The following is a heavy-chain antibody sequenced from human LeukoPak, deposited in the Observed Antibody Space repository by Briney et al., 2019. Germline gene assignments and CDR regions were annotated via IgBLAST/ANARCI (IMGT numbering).Heavy chain of an antibody. CDR1: GYTFADYY. CDR3: ASLGATTLSYFGMDV. Sequence: GASVKVSCKASGYTFADYYMHRVRQAPGQGLEWMGWVNPVSGGTYYAQRFLGRVTMTRDSSISTVYMELSRLQSDDTAVYHCASLGATTLSYFGMDVWGQGTTVTVSS. CDR2: VNPVSGGT. J-gene: IGHJ6*02. D-gene: IGHD1-26*01. V-gene: IGHV1-2*02.